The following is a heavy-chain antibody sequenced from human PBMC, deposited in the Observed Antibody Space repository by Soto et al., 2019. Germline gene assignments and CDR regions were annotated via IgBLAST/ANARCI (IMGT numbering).Heavy chain of an antibody. CDR3: ARNEGDSSSWYSGYYYGMDV. Sequence: GGSLRLSFAASGFTFSSYAMDWVRQAPGKGLEYVSYISSSSSSIYYADSVKGRFTISRDNAKNTLYLQMNSLRDEDTAVYYCARNEGDSSSWYSGYYYGMDVWGQGTTVTVSS. D-gene: IGHD6-13*01. CDR1: GFTFSSYA. CDR2: ISSSSSSI. J-gene: IGHJ6*02. V-gene: IGHV3-48*02.